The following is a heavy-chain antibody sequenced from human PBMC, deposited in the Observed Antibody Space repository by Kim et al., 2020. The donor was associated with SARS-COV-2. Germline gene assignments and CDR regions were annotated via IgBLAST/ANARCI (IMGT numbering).Heavy chain of an antibody. D-gene: IGHD3-3*01. CDR2: ISYDGSNK. J-gene: IGHJ4*02. CDR1: GFTFSSYA. Sequence: GGSLRLSCAASGFTFSSYAMHWVRQAPGKGLEWVAVISYDGSNKYYADSVKGRFTISRDNSKNTLYLQMNSLRAEDTAVYYCASLAGSITIFGVVHLFDYWGQGTLVTVSS. V-gene: IGHV3-30-3*01. CDR3: ASLAGSITIFGVVHLFDY.